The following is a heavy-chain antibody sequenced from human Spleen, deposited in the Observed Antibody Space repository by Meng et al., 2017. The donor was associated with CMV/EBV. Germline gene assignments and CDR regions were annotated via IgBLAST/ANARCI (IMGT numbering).Heavy chain of an antibody. Sequence: FTGSSMHWVRQAPGQGLEWLGAMSPSSGGTNYAQSLQGRFTMTRDTSISTAYMELSSLRSDDTAVYYCAKDKEGYYATSDYHYIHFDYWGQGTLVTVSS. V-gene: IGHV1-2*02. D-gene: IGHD3-22*01. J-gene: IGHJ4*02. CDR3: AKDKEGYYATSDYHYIHFDY. CDR1: FTGSS. CDR2: MSPSSGGT.